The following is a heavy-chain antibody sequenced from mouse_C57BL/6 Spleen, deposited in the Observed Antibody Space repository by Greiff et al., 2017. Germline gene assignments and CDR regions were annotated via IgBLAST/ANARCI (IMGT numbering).Heavy chain of an antibody. CDR3: ARDGSFAMDY. Sequence: VQLKESGPELVKPGASVKISCKASGYSFTGYYMNWVKQSPEKSLEWIGEINPSTGGTTYNQKFKAKATLTVDKSSSTAYMQLKSLTSEDSAVYYCARDGSFAMDYWGQGTSVTVSS. V-gene: IGHV1-42*01. J-gene: IGHJ4*01. D-gene: IGHD1-1*01. CDR2: INPSTGGT. CDR1: GYSFTGYY.